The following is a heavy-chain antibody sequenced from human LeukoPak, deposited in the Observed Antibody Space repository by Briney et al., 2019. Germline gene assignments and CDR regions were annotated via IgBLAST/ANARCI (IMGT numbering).Heavy chain of an antibody. Sequence: ASVKVSCKASGYTFTGYYMHWVRQAPGQGLEWMGWINPNSCGTNYAQKFQGRVTMTRDTSISTAYMELSRLRSDDTAVYYCARVRSGGVQFDYWGQGTLVTVSS. V-gene: IGHV1-2*02. J-gene: IGHJ4*02. CDR2: INPNSCGT. D-gene: IGHD3-16*01. CDR1: GYTFTGYY. CDR3: ARVRSGGVQFDY.